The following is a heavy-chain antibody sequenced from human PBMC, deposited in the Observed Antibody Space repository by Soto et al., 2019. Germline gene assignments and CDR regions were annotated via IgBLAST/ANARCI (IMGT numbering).Heavy chain of an antibody. V-gene: IGHV4-30-4*01. CDR3: ASFGVASMNWFDP. CDR1: CGSISSGDYY. J-gene: IGHJ5*02. D-gene: IGHD3-3*01. Sequence: SETLSLTCTVSCGSISSGDYYWSWIRQPPGKGLEWIGYIYYSGSTYYNPSLKSRVTISVDTSKNQFSLKLSSVTAADTAVYYCASFGVASMNWFDPWGQGTLVTVSS. CDR2: IYYSGST.